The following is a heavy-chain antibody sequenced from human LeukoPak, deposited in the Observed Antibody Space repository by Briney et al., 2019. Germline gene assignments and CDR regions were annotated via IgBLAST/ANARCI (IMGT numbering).Heavy chain of an antibody. Sequence: TLSLTCTDSGGPLSSGGYYWSWIRHHPGKGLEWIWYIYYSGRTHYNPPLKSRVTISVDTSKNQFSLKLSSLTAADTAVYYCARSYSNYSYYYYYMDVWGKGATGAFSS. CDR2: IYYSGRT. CDR1: GGPLSSGGYY. CDR3: ARSYSNYSYYYYYMDV. J-gene: IGHJ6*03. D-gene: IGHD4-11*01. V-gene: IGHV4-31*03.